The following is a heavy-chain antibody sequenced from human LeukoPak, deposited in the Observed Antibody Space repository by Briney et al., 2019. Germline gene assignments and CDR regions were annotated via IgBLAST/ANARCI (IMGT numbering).Heavy chain of an antibody. Sequence: GSLRLSCAASGFTVSGTLMSWVRQAPGKGLEWVSAMYTGGTTYYADSVQGRFTISRDTSKNTLYLHMNILRADDTAVYYCAKDEATSGGGLASWGQGTLVTVSS. CDR2: MYTGGTT. V-gene: IGHV3-53*01. D-gene: IGHD3-16*01. CDR3: AKDEATSGGGLAS. J-gene: IGHJ4*02. CDR1: GFTVSGTL.